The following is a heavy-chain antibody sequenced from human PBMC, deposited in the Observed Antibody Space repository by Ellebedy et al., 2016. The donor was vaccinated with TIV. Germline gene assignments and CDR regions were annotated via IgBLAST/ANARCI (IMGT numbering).Heavy chain of an antibody. J-gene: IGHJ2*01. CDR2: ISGSSTYI. D-gene: IGHD4-17*01. Sequence: GESLKISCAASGFTFSSYTMNWVRQAPGKGLEWASSISGSSTYIYYADSVKGRFAISRDNAKNSLYLQMNSLRAEETAVYYCARKVPAPTTVPPNWYFDLWGRGTLVTVSS. CDR3: ARKVPAPTTVPPNWYFDL. V-gene: IGHV3-21*01. CDR1: GFTFSSYT.